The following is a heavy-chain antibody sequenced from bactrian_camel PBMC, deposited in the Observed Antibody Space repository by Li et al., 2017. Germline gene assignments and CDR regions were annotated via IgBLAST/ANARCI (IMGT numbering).Heavy chain of an antibody. CDR3: ATGSYDYSDYDPLFPPHAAAVFNRY. J-gene: IGHJ4*01. D-gene: IGHD4*01. CDR2: ISAVSTR. CDR1: GKIPGRCA. Sequence: HVQLVESGGGSVQVGGSLKLSCVASGKIPGRCAMAWYRQAPGKERELVSHISAVSTRFIADSVKGRFTISKDSAKSVLYLQMDSLKPEDTAMYYCATGSYDYSDYDPLFPPHAAAVFNRYWGQGTQVTVS. V-gene: IGHV3S55*01.